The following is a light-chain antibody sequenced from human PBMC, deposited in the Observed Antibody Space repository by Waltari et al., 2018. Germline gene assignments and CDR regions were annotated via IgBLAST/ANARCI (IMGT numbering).Light chain of an antibody. J-gene: IGKJ2*01. V-gene: IGKV3-11*01. Sequence: DIVLTHSLVTLSLSRGETAPLPCRASQSVGTYLAWYQQKPGQAPRLLIYDASNRATGIPDRFRGSGSGTDFTLTIGSLEPEDFALYYCQQRSSWTPHTFGQGARLEIK. CDR2: DAS. CDR1: QSVGTY. CDR3: QQRSSWTPHT.